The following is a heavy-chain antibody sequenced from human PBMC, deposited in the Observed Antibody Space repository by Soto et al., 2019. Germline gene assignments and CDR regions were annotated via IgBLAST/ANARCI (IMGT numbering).Heavy chain of an antibody. CDR3: ARSRGIAAAGTLDDAFDI. D-gene: IGHD6-13*01. J-gene: IGHJ3*02. CDR1: GYSFTSYW. CDR2: IYPGDSDT. V-gene: IGHV5-51*01. Sequence: EVQLVQSGAEVKKPGESLKISCKGSGYSFTSYWIGWVRQMPGKGLEWMGIIYPGDSDTRYSPSFQGQVTISADKSISTAYLQWSSLKASDTAMYYCARSRGIAAAGTLDDAFDIWGQGTMVTVSS.